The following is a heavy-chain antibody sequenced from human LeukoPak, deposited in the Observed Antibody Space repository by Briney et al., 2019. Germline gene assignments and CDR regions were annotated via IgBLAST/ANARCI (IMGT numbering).Heavy chain of an antibody. V-gene: IGHV3-33*01. CDR2: IWYDGSNK. CDR3: ARESGHVVAATGHYFDY. D-gene: IGHD2-15*01. CDR1: GFTFSSYG. Sequence: GGSLRLSCAASGFTFSSYGMHWVRQAPGKGLEWVAVIWYDGSNKYYADSVKGRFTISRDNSKNTLYLQMNSLRAEDTAVYYCARESGHVVAATGHYFDYWGQGTLVTVSS. J-gene: IGHJ4*02.